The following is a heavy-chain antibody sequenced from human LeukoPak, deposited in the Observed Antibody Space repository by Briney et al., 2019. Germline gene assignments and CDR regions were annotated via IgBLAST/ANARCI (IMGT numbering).Heavy chain of an antibody. Sequence: GASVKVSCKASGGTFSSYAISWVRQAPGQGLEWMGWINPNSGGTNYAQKFQGRVTMTRDTSISTAYMELSRLRSDDTAVYYCATASVVATIKSPASRYYFDYWGQGTLVTVSS. CDR3: ATASVVATIKSPASRYYFDY. D-gene: IGHD5-12*01. CDR2: INPNSGGT. CDR1: GGTFSSYA. J-gene: IGHJ4*02. V-gene: IGHV1-2*02.